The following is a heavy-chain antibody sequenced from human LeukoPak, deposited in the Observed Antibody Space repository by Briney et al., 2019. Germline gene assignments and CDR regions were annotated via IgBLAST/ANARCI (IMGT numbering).Heavy chain of an antibody. Sequence: PGGSLRLSCAASGFTFSSYWMHWVRQAPGKGLVWVSRINRDGSYASYADSVKGRFTISRDNAKNTLYLQMNSLSAEDTAVYYCASRGDDWRGNWGQGTLVTVSS. J-gene: IGHJ4*02. V-gene: IGHV3-74*01. CDR2: INRDGSYA. CDR3: ASRGDDWRGN. CDR1: GFTFSSYW. D-gene: IGHD3-9*01.